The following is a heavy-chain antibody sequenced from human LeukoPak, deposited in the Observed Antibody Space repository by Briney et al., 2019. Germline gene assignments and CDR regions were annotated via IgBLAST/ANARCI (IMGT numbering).Heavy chain of an antibody. D-gene: IGHD2-15*01. CDR3: ASQMRKVAATPFDY. CDR1: GGSISSGSYY. Sequence: PSETLSLTCTVSGGSISSGSYYWSWIRQPAGKGLEWIGRIYTSGSTNYNPSLKSRVTMSVDTSKNQFSLKLSSVTAADTAVYYCASQMRKVAATPFDYWGQGTLVTVSS. V-gene: IGHV4-61*02. CDR2: IYTSGST. J-gene: IGHJ4*02.